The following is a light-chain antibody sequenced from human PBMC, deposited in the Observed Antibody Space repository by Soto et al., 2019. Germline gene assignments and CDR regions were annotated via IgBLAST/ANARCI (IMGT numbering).Light chain of an antibody. Sequence: DIVMTQSPDSLAVSLGERATINCKSSQSVLYSSNNKNYLAWYQQKPGQPPKLLIYWASTRESGVPDRFSGSGSETDFTLTISSLQAEDVAVYYCQQYYSTIYTFGQGTKLEI. CDR3: QQYYSTIYT. J-gene: IGKJ2*01. V-gene: IGKV4-1*01. CDR1: QSVLYSSNNKNY. CDR2: WAS.